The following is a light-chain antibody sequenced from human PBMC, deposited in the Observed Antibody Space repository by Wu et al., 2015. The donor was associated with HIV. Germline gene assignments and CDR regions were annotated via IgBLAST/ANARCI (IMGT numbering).Light chain of an antibody. Sequence: EIVLTQSPATLSLSPGERATLSCRASQSISSYLAWHQQKPGQAPRLLIYDASNRATGTPARFRGSGSGTDFTLTISSLEPEDFAVYYCQQRSDSWTFGQGTKVEIK. CDR3: QQRSDSWT. CDR2: DAS. CDR1: QSISSY. V-gene: IGKV3-11*01. J-gene: IGKJ1*01.